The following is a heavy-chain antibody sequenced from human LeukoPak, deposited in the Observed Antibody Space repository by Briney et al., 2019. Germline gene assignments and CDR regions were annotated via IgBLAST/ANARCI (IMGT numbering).Heavy chain of an antibody. CDR1: SVSITSTKFY. J-gene: IGHJ3*01. Sequence: SETLSLTCIVSSVSITSTKFYWGWIRQPPGKGLEWIGEINHSGSTNYNPSLKSRVTISVDTSNNQFSLKLRSVTAADTAVYYCARISSSNWYNERGAFDVWGQGTMVTVSS. D-gene: IGHD6-13*01. V-gene: IGHV4-39*07. CDR3: ARISSSNWYNERGAFDV. CDR2: INHSGST.